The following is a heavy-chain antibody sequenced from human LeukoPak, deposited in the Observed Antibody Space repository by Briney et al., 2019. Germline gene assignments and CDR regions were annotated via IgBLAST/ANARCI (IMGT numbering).Heavy chain of an antibody. CDR3: ARGRTYYYDNSGYYFGYYFDY. Sequence: GGSLRLSCAASGFTFSSYWMSWVRQAPGKGLEWVANIKQDGSEKYYVDSVRGRFTISRDNAKNSLYLQMNSLRAEDTAVYYCARGRTYYYDNSGYYFGYYFDYWGQGTLVTVSS. CDR2: IKQDGSEK. CDR1: GFTFSSYW. D-gene: IGHD3-22*01. J-gene: IGHJ4*02. V-gene: IGHV3-7*01.